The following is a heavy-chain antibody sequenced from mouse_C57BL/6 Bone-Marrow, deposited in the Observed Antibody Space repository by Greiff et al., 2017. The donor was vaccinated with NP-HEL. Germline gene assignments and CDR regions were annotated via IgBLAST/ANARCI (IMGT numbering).Heavy chain of an antibody. D-gene: IGHD2-4*01. J-gene: IGHJ1*03. CDR3: ARSIYYDYDHWYFDV. CDR1: GFNIKDYY. Sequence: VQLKESGAELVKPGASVKLSCTASGFNIKDYYMHWVKQRTEQGLEWIGRIDPEDGETKYAPKFQGKATITADTASNTAYLQLSSLTSEDTAVYYFARSIYYDYDHWYFDVWGTGTTVTVSS. CDR2: IDPEDGET. V-gene: IGHV14-2*01.